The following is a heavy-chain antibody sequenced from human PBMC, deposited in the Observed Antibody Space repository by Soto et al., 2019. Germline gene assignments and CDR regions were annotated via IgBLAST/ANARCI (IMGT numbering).Heavy chain of an antibody. CDR1: GGSVTSYY. Sequence: RSLTCTVSGGSVTSYYWSCIRQPPGKALEWIGTIYYSGSTNYNPSLKSRVSISVDTSKNQFSLKVGSVTAADTAVYFCARALYGSGVLDVWGQGTTVTVSS. CDR3: ARALYGSGVLDV. J-gene: IGHJ6*02. V-gene: IGHV4-59*02. CDR2: IYYSGST. D-gene: IGHD3-10*01.